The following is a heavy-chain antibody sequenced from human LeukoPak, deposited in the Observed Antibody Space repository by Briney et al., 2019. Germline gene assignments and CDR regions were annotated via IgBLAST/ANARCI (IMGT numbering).Heavy chain of an antibody. CDR3: AREVYGGIDY. Sequence: GGSLRLSCAASGFTFSIYAMSWVRQAPGKGLAWVSGLNEDGGYTYYADSVKGRFTISRDNSKNTLFLQMNGLRAEDTAVYYCAREVYGGIDYWGQGTLVTVSS. J-gene: IGHJ4*02. D-gene: IGHD4-23*01. V-gene: IGHV3-23*01. CDR1: GFTFSIYA. CDR2: LNEDGGYT.